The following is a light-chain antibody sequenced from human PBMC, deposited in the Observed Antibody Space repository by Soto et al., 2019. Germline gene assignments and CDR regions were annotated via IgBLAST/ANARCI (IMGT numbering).Light chain of an antibody. V-gene: IGKV3-15*01. CDR3: QQYHDWPLT. CDR1: QTVSSA. Sequence: EIVMTQSPATLSVSPGEGATLSCRASQTVSSALAWYQQKRGQAARLLIHGASTRATGIPARFSGSGSGTEFTLTISSLQSEDFAIYYCQQYHDWPLTFGGGTELEI. J-gene: IGKJ4*01. CDR2: GAS.